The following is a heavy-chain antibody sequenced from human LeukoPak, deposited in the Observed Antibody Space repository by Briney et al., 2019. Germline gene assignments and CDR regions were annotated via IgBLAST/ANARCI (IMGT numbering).Heavy chain of an antibody. CDR3: ARAPVTSCRGAFCYPFDY. CDR1: GFPLSNYA. J-gene: IGHJ4*02. Sequence: GGSLRLSCVASGFPLSNYAMSWVRQVPGKGLEWVSATSSSDDGTYYADSARGRFTISRDNSKNTLYLQMNRLRVEDAALYYCARAPVTSCRGAFCYPFDYWGQGILVTVSS. D-gene: IGHD2-21*01. V-gene: IGHV3-23*01. CDR2: TSSSDDGT.